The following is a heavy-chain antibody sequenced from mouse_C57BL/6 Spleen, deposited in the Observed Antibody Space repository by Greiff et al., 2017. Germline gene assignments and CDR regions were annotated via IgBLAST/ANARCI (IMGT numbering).Heavy chain of an antibody. CDR1: GYTFTSYW. CDR3: AREESPWDAMDY. CDR2: IHPNSGST. V-gene: IGHV1-64*01. Sequence: VQLQQPGAELVKPGASVKLSCKASGYTFTSYWMHWVKQRPGQGLEWIGMIHPNSGSTNYNEKFKSKATLTVDKSSSTAYMQLSSLTSEDSAVYYCAREESPWDAMDYWGQGTSVTVSP. D-gene: IGHD4-1*01. J-gene: IGHJ4*01.